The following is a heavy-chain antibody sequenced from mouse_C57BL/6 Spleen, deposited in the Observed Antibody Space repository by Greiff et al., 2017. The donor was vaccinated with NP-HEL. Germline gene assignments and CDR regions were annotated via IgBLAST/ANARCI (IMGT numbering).Heavy chain of an antibody. Sequence: VQLQQPGAELVMPGASVKLSCKASGYTFTSYWMHWVKQRPGQGLEWIGEIDPSDSYTNYNQKFKGKSTLTVDKSSSTAYMQLSSLTSEDSAVYYCARGTMVNAWFAYWGQGTLVTVSA. D-gene: IGHD2-2*01. CDR1: GYTFTSYW. CDR2: IDPSDSYT. V-gene: IGHV1-69*01. CDR3: ARGTMVNAWFAY. J-gene: IGHJ3*01.